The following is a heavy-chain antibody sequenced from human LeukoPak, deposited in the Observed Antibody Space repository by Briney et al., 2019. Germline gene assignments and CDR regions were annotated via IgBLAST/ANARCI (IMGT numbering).Heavy chain of an antibody. CDR3: ARRTFGGLFDY. Sequence: SVKVSCKASGGTFSSYAISWVRQAPGQGLEWTGGIIPIFGTANYAQKFQGRVTITTDESTSTAYMELSSLISEDTAVYYCARRTFGGLFDYWGQGTLVTVSS. CDR2: IIPIFGTA. V-gene: IGHV1-69*05. D-gene: IGHD3-10*01. CDR1: GGTFSSYA. J-gene: IGHJ4*02.